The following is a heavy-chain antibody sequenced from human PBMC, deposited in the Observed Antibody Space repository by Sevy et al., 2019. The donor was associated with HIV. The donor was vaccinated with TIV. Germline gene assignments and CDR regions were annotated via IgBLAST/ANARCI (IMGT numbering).Heavy chain of an antibody. D-gene: IGHD2-2*01. V-gene: IGHV4-39*01. CDR3: ARRGVDIVVVPAVFGWFDP. Sequence: SETLSLTCTVSGGSISSSSYYWGWIRQPPGKGLEWIGSIYYSGSTYYNPSLKSRVTISVDTSKNQFSLKLGSVTAADTAVYYCARRGVDIVVVPAVFGWFDPWGQGTLVTVSS. CDR1: GGSISSSSYY. CDR2: IYYSGST. J-gene: IGHJ5*02.